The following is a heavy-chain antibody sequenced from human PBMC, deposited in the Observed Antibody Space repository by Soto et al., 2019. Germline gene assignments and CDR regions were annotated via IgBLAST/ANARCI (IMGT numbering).Heavy chain of an antibody. CDR3: ARADTAMVIKGY. CDR1: GFTISSYS. V-gene: IGHV3-30-3*01. Sequence: PGASVSLSCAASGFTISSYSMHWVRQAPGKGLEWVAVISYAGSNKYYADSVKGRFTISRVNSKNTLYLQMNSLRAEDTAVYYCARADTAMVIKGYWGQGTLVTVSS. D-gene: IGHD5-18*01. J-gene: IGHJ4*02. CDR2: ISYAGSNK.